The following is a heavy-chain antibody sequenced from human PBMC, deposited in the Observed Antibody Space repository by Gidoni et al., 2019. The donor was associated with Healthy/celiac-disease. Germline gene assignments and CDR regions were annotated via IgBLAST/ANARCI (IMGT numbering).Heavy chain of an antibody. CDR1: GGSIRSRSYY. V-gene: IGHV4-39*01. D-gene: IGHD2-2*01. CDR2: IYYSGST. Sequence: QLQLQESGPGLVKPSETLSLTCTVSGGSIRSRSYYWGWIRQPPGKGLEWIGSIYYSGSTYYNPSLKSRVTISVDTSKNQFSLKLSSVTAADTAVYYCASPHCSSTSCPPEDNWFDPWGQGTLVTVSS. J-gene: IGHJ5*02. CDR3: ASPHCSSTSCPPEDNWFDP.